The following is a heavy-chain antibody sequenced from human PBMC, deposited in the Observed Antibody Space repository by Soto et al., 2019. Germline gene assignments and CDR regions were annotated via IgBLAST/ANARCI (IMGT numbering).Heavy chain of an antibody. V-gene: IGHV1-2*02. CDR1: GYTFTGYY. D-gene: IGHD6-13*01. CDR2: INPNSGGT. Sequence: QVQLVQSGAEVKKPGASVKVSCKASGYTFTGYYMHWVRQAPGQGLEWMGWINPNSGGTNYAQKLQGRVTMNRDTSISTAYMELSRLRSDDTAVYDCARRKQQGTWFDPWGQGTLVTVSS. CDR3: ARRKQQGTWFDP. J-gene: IGHJ5*02.